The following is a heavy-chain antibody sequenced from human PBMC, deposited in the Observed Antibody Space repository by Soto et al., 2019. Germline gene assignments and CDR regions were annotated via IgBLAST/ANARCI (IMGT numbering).Heavy chain of an antibody. D-gene: IGHD5-18*01. Sequence: ASVKVSCKASGYTFTSYGISWVRQAPGQGLEWMGWISAYNGNTNYAQKLQGRVTMTTDTSTSTAYMELRSLRSDDTAVYYCARDLRRRGYSYGPTNFDYWGQGTLVTVSS. CDR1: GYTFTSYG. CDR2: ISAYNGNT. J-gene: IGHJ4*02. V-gene: IGHV1-18*01. CDR3: ARDLRRRGYSYGPTNFDY.